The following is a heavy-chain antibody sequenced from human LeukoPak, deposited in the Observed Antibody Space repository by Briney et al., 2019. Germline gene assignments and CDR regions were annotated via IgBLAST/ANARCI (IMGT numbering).Heavy chain of an antibody. J-gene: IGHJ6*02. CDR3: ARHLPRSAMDV. Sequence: PGGSLRLSCAASGFTFSSYWMHWVRQAPGKGLVWASRISSDGNSTSYADSVKGRFTISRDNAKSTLYLQMNSLRAEDTAVYYCARHLPRSAMDVWGQGTTVTVSS. V-gene: IGHV3-74*01. CDR1: GFTFSSYW. CDR2: ISSDGNST. D-gene: IGHD1-26*01.